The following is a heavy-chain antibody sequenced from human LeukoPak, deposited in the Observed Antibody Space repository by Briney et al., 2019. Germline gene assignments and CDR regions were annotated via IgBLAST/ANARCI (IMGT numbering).Heavy chain of an antibody. D-gene: IGHD3-10*01. CDR1: GLTLSSYW. CDR3: AELTSMVEQY. J-gene: IGHJ4*02. Sequence: GGSLRLSCAASGLTLSSYWMHWVRQAPGKGLVWVSRINSDGSSTRYADSVKGRFTISRDNAKNTLYLQLNSLRAEDTAVYYCAELTSMVEQYWGQGNLVTVSS. CDR2: INSDGSST. V-gene: IGHV3-74*01.